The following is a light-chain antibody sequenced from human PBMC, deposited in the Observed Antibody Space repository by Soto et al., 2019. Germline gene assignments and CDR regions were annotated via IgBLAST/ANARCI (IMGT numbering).Light chain of an antibody. V-gene: IGKV3-15*01. J-gene: IGKJ4*01. CDR2: GAS. Sequence: EIEMTQSPSSLSASVGERATLSCRASQSISNNLAWYQQKRGKVPKLLISGASTRASGLPARFSGSGSGTDFTLTISSLQSDDFAAYYCQQYNSYPLTFGGGTKVDIK. CDR1: QSISNN. CDR3: QQYNSYPLT.